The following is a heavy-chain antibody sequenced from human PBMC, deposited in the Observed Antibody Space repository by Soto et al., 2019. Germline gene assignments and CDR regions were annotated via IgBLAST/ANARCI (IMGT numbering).Heavy chain of an antibody. CDR1: GGTFSSYA. D-gene: IGHD3-10*01. V-gene: IGHV1-69*13. Sequence: SVRVSCKASGGTFSSYAISWVRQAPGQGLEWMGGIIPIFGTANYAQKFQGRVTITADESTSTAYMELSSLRSEDTAVYYCARDDYYGSGRHYYYYGTDVWGPGTTVTVFS. CDR2: IIPIFGTA. CDR3: ARDDYYGSGRHYYYYGTDV. J-gene: IGHJ6*02.